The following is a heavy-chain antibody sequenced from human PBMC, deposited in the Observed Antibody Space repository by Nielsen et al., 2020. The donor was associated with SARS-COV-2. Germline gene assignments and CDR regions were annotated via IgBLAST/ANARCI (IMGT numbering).Heavy chain of an antibody. CDR3: ARVWGLGKTPHAAFDI. V-gene: IGHV4-30-4*02. CDR1: GGSISNYEYY. Sequence: SETLSLTCTVSGGSISNYEYYWSWIRQSPGRGLEWIGYIYHYGNTYYNPSLKSRVTISVDTSKNQFSLKLSSVTAADTAVYYCARVWGLGKTPHAAFDIWGQGTMVTVSS. J-gene: IGHJ3*02. D-gene: IGHD3-16*01. CDR2: IYHYGNT.